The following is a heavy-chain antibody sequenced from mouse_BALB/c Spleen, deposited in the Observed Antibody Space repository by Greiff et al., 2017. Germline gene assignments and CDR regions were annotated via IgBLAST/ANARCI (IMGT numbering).Heavy chain of an antibody. J-gene: IGHJ2*01. D-gene: IGHD1-2*01. V-gene: IGHV1S81*02. CDR1: GYTFTSYY. CDR2: INPSNGGT. CDR3: TRGDYYGVYYFDY. Sequence: QVQLQQPGAELVKPGASVKLSCKASGYTFTSYYMYWVKQRPGQGLEWIGGINPSNGGTNFNEKFKSKATLTVDKSSSTAYMQLSSLTSEDSAVYYCTRGDYYGVYYFDYWGQGTTLTVSS.